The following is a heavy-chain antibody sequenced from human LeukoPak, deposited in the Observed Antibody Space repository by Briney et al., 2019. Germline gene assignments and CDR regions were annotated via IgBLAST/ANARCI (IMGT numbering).Heavy chain of an antibody. Sequence: SVKVSCKASGGTFSSYAISWVRQAPGQGLEWMGRIIPILGIANYAQKFQGRVTITADKSTSTAYMELSSLRSEDTAVYYCATVGWLQLRPFDYWGQGTLVTVSS. D-gene: IGHD5-24*01. V-gene: IGHV1-69*04. CDR2: IIPILGIA. CDR1: GGTFSSYA. J-gene: IGHJ4*02. CDR3: ATVGWLQLRPFDY.